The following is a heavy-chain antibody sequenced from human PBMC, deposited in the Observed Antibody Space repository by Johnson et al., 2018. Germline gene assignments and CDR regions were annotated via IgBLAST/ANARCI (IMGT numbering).Heavy chain of an antibody. V-gene: IGHV1-58*01. CDR2: SVVGSGNT. D-gene: IGHD2-8*01. J-gene: IGHJ6*02. CDR1: GFPFTSSA. Sequence: QLVETGPEVKMPGTSVTVSCKASGFPFTSSAVQWVRQARGQRLEWIGWSVVGSGNTNYAQKFQERVAFTRDMSTSTAYMELSSLRAEDTAVYYCAADRECTNDVCKHYYYYGLDVWGQGTTVTVSS. CDR3: AADRECTNDVCKHYYYYGLDV.